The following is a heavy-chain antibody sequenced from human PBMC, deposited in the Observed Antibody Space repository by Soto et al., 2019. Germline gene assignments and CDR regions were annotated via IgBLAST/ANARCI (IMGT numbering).Heavy chain of an antibody. CDR1: GGTFSSYA. J-gene: IGHJ6*02. V-gene: IGHV1-69*01. D-gene: IGHD3-9*01. Sequence: QVQLVQSGAEVKKPGSSVKVSCKASGGTFSSYAISWVRQAPGQGLEWMGGIIPIFGTANYAQKFQGRVTITADESTSTAYMELSSLRSEDTAVYYCARAWGDILTGYYTRNRAYGMDVWGQGTTVTVSS. CDR2: IIPIFGTA. CDR3: ARAWGDILTGYYTRNRAYGMDV.